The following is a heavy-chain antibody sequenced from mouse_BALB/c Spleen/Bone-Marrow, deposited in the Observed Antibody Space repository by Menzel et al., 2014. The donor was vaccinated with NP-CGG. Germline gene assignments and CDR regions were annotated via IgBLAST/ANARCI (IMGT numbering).Heavy chain of an antibody. CDR2: IWADGST. Sequence: VQLQQSGPGLVAPSQSLSITCTVSEFSLTSYGVHWVRQPPGKGLEWLGVIWADGSTNYNSALMSRLSISKDNSKSQVFIKMNSLQTDDTAMYYCARGGSSRAWFAYWGQGTLVAVSA. D-gene: IGHD1-1*01. J-gene: IGHJ3*01. CDR1: EFSLTSYG. V-gene: IGHV2-9*02. CDR3: ARGGSSRAWFAY.